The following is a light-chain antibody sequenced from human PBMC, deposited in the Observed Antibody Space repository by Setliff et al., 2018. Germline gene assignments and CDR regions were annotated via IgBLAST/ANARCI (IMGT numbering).Light chain of an antibody. Sequence: QSALPQPASVSGSPGQSVTISCTGTNNDVGAYNYVSWYQQHPGKVPKLMIYEVSNRPSGVSNRFSGSKSGNTASLTISRLQTEDEADYYCTSYTISSTEVFGTGTKVTVL. CDR2: EVS. CDR3: TSYTISSTEV. V-gene: IGLV2-14*01. J-gene: IGLJ1*01. CDR1: NNDVGAYNY.